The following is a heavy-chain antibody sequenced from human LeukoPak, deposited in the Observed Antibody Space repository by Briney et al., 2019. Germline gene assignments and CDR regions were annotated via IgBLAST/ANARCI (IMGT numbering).Heavy chain of an antibody. CDR3: ARVASSSWHPTNYYYMDV. CDR1: GYTFTSYG. J-gene: IGHJ6*03. V-gene: IGHV1-18*01. Sequence: ASVKLSCKASGYTFTSYGISWVRQAPGQGLEWIGWISAYNGNTNYAHKLQGRVTMTTDTSTSTAYMELRSLRSDDTAVYYCARVASSSWHPTNYYYMDVWGKGTTVTVSS. D-gene: IGHD6-13*01. CDR2: ISAYNGNT.